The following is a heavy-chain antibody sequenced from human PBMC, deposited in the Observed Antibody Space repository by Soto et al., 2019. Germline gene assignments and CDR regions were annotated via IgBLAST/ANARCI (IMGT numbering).Heavy chain of an antibody. CDR2: MNPNSGNT. V-gene: IGHV1-8*01. CDR1: GYTFTSYD. J-gene: IGHJ4*02. CDR3: AARPAYYDILTGYYKRCGIDY. D-gene: IGHD3-9*01. Sequence: GASVKVSCKASGYTFTSYDIDWVRQATGQGLEWMGWMNPNSGNTGYAQKFQGRVTMTRNTSISTAYMELSSLRSEDTAVYYCAARPAYYDILTGYYKRCGIDYWGQGTLVTVSS.